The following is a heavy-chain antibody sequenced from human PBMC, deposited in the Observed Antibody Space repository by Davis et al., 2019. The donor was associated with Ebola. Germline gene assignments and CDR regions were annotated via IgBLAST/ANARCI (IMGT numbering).Heavy chain of an antibody. V-gene: IGHV1-69*02. CDR3: ASAQIVLVPATMGVDYYYGLDV. CDR1: GGTFSSYT. D-gene: IGHD2-2*01. CDR2: IIPILGIA. Sequence: AASVKVSCKASGGTFSSYTISWVRQAPGQGLEWMGRIIPILGIANYAQKFQGRVTLTADDSTSTVYMELSSLRSEDTAVYYCASAQIVLVPATMGVDYYYGLDVWGKGTTVTVSS. J-gene: IGHJ6*04.